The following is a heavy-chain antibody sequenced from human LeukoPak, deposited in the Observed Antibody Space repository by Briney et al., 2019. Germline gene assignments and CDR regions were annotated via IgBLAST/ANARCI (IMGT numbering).Heavy chain of an antibody. CDR1: GYTFTSYD. CDR3: ARPGQWLVGGGYYFDY. CDR2: MNPNSGNT. J-gene: IGHJ4*02. V-gene: IGHV1-8*01. Sequence: GASVTVSCTASGYTFTSYDINWVRQATGQGLEWMGWMNPNSGNTGYAQKFQGRVTMTRNTSISTAYMELSSLRSEDTAVYYCARPGQWLVGGGYYFDYWGQGTLVTVSS. D-gene: IGHD6-19*01.